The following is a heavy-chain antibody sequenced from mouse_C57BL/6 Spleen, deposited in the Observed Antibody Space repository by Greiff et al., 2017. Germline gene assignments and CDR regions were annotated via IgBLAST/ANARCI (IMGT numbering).Heavy chain of an antibody. Sequence: EVQLVESGGGLVKPGGSLKLSCAASGFTFSSYAMSWVRQTPEKRLEWVATISDGGSDTYYPDNVKGRFTISRDNAKNNLNLQMSHLKSKDTDMYSCARGPYDYVYYIDYWGQGTTLTVSS. V-gene: IGHV5-4*01. CDR3: ARGPYDYVYYIDY. J-gene: IGHJ2*01. CDR2: ISDGGSDT. D-gene: IGHD2-4*01. CDR1: GFTFSSYA.